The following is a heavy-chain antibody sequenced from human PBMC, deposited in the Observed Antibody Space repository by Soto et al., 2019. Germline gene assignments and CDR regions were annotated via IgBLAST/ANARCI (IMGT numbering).Heavy chain of an antibody. J-gene: IGHJ6*02. CDR3: ARGRGYYGSWSFYYYGTDV. D-gene: IGHD3-10*01. CDR2: INRRRST. V-gene: IGHV4-34*01. CDR1: DGSFRGYY. Sequence: SKPRSLPRAVYDGSFRGYYCSWIPQPPGKAREGCGEINRRRSTNYNAPPTSRVTISVATSKNLFSLNLSSVTAADTAVYYCARGRGYYGSWSFYYYGTDVWGQGTTVTVSS.